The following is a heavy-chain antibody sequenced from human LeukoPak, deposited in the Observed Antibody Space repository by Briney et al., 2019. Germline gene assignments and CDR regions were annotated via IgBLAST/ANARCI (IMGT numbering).Heavy chain of an antibody. V-gene: IGHV3-30*02. Sequence: PGGSLRLSCAASGFSFSSYGMHWVRQAPGKGLEWVAFIRFDGSDKYYADSVKGRFTISKDTSKNTLILQLNSLRPEDTAVYFCTKDSTYHYDSSAYYLFDYWGQGTLVTVSP. CDR2: IRFDGSDK. J-gene: IGHJ4*02. D-gene: IGHD3-22*01. CDR3: TKDSTYHYDSSAYYLFDY. CDR1: GFSFSSYG.